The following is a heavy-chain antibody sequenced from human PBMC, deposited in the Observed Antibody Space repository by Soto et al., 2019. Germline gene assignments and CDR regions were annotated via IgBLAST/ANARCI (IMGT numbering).Heavy chain of an antibody. J-gene: IGHJ5*02. CDR1: GGSISSYY. Sequence: PSETLSLTCTVSGGSISSYYWSWIRQPPGKGLEWIGYIYYSGSTNYNPSLKSRVTMSVDTSKNQFSLKLSSVTAADTAVYYCARGFQESSGWYEGWFDPWGQGTLVTVSS. CDR3: ARGFQESSGWYEGWFDP. CDR2: IYYSGST. D-gene: IGHD6-19*01. V-gene: IGHV4-59*01.